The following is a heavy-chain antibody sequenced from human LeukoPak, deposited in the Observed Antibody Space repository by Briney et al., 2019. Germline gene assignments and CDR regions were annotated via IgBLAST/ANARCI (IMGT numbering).Heavy chain of an antibody. CDR2: MYYSGST. J-gene: IGHJ6*03. CDR1: GGSISSSSYY. Sequence: SETLSLTCTVSGGSISSSSYYWGWIRQPPGKGLEWIGSMYYSGSTYHNPSLKSRVTISVDTSKNQFSLKLNSVTAADTAVYYCARDNWNYGNYYYYMDVWGKGTTVTVSS. D-gene: IGHD1-7*01. V-gene: IGHV4-39*07. CDR3: ARDNWNYGNYYYYMDV.